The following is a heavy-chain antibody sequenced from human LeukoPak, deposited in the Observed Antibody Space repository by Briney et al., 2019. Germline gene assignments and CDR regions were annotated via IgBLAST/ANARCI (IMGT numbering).Heavy chain of an antibody. Sequence: SETLSLTCTVSGGSIGSGVYYWSWIRQPPGKNLEWIGYIYYSGSTNYNPSLRSRVTMSVDTSKKQFSLKLSSETAADTAVYYCARGPYGDIRFDYWGQGTLVTVSS. V-gene: IGHV4-30-4*01. J-gene: IGHJ4*02. CDR1: GGSIGSGVYY. D-gene: IGHD4-17*01. CDR2: IYYSGST. CDR3: ARGPYGDIRFDY.